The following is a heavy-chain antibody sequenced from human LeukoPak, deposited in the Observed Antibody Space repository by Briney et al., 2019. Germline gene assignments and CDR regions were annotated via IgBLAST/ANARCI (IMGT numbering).Heavy chain of an antibody. CDR3: ARGPYYDILTGYFG. CDR2: ISSSSSYI. V-gene: IGHV3-21*01. CDR1: GFTFSSYA. Sequence: PGGSLRLSCAASGFTFSSYAMHWVRQAPGKGLEWVSSISSSSSYIYYADSVKGRFTISRDNAKNSLYLQMNSLRAEDTAVYYCARGPYYDILTGYFGWGQGTLVTVSS. J-gene: IGHJ4*02. D-gene: IGHD3-9*01.